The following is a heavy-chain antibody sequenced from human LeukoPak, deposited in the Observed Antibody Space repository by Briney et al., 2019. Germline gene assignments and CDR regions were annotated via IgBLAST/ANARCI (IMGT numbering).Heavy chain of an antibody. D-gene: IGHD5-12*01. V-gene: IGHV3-30*02. J-gene: IGHJ6*03. CDR1: GFTFSSYG. CDR2: IRYDGSNK. Sequence: GGSLRLSCAASGFTFSSYGMHWVRQAPGKGLEWVAFIRYDGSNKYYADSVKGGFTIARENSKNTLYLQMKSQRAKDTAGYYCAKGGGYEAQYYYYYLDVWGKGTTVTISS. CDR3: AKGGGYEAQYYYYYLDV.